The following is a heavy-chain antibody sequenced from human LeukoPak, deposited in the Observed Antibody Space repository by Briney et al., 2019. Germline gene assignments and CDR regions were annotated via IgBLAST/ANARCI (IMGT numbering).Heavy chain of an antibody. J-gene: IGHJ3*02. CDR3: ARVQGHPPNGLDI. D-gene: IGHD2-8*01. CDR2: INSDGSST. Sequence: GGSLRLSCAASGFTFSSYWMHWVRQAPGKGLVWVSRINSDGSSTSYADSVKGRFTISRDNAKNTLYLQLNSLRAEDTAVYYCARVQGHPPNGLDIWGQGTMVTVSS. CDR1: GFTFSSYW. V-gene: IGHV3-74*01.